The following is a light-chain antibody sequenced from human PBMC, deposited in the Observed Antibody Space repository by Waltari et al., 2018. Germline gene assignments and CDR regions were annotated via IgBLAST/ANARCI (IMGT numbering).Light chain of an antibody. Sequence: DIQMTQSPLSLSASVGDRVTVTCRASPSVSTHLNWYQDKPGKAPELLVYSASFLETGVPSRFSAGGSGTDFNFTITAVQPEDFATYYCQETYTPPWTFGPGTRLEIK. CDR1: PSVSTH. V-gene: IGKV1-39*01. J-gene: IGKJ1*01. CDR3: QETYTPPWT. CDR2: SAS.